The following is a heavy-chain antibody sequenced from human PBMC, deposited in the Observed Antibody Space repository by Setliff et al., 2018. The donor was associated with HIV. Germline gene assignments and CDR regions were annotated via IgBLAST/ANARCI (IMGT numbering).Heavy chain of an antibody. CDR1: GFTFSDVW. V-gene: IGHV3-15*01. J-gene: IGHJ4*02. Sequence: GSLRLSCAASGFTFSDVWVSWVRQAPGRGLEWVGRIKNRPAGGTTEYAASVKGRFTISRDDSKSIAYLQMNSLKTEDTAVYYCTRVPIRSGSPDFDYWGQGTLVTVSS. D-gene: IGHD3-10*01. CDR2: IKNRPAGGTT. CDR3: TRVPIRSGSPDFDY.